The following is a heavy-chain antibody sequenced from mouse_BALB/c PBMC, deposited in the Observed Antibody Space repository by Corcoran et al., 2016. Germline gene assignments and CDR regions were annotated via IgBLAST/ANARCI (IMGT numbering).Heavy chain of an antibody. V-gene: IGHV9-1*02. Sequence: QIQLVQTGPELKKPGETVKISCKASGYTFTNYGMNWVKQAPGKGLKWMAWINTYTGEPTYADDFKGRFAFSLETSASTAYLQINNLKNEDMATYFCASEPYAMDYWGQGTSVTVSS. J-gene: IGHJ4*01. CDR3: ASEPYAMDY. CDR1: GYTFTNYG. CDR2: INTYTGEP.